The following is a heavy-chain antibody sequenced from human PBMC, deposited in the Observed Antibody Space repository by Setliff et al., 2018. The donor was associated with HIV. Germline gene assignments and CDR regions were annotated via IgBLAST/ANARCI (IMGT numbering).Heavy chain of an antibody. D-gene: IGHD1-20*01. J-gene: IGHJ3*02. CDR3: ARGQTTNNIKAEAFDI. V-gene: IGHV1-69*10. CDR1: GGIVS. Sequence: ASVKVSCKASGGIVSINWVRQAPVQRLEWIGGIIPILGIPNYAQKFQGRVTITADKSTTTVYMELSSLGSEDTAVYYCARGQTTNNIKAEAFDIWGQGTLVTV. CDR2: IIPILGIP.